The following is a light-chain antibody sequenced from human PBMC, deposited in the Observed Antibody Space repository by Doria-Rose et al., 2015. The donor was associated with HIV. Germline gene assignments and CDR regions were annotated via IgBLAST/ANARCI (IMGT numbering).Light chain of an antibody. CDR3: QQTYSSPPWT. J-gene: IGKJ1*01. CDR1: QTVSTY. Sequence: GDRVTITCRASQTVSTYLNWFQQEPGKAPKLLIYAASRLQSGVPSRFSGSGSGTDLTLTISGLQPGDFATYYCQQTYSSPPWTVGQGTKVE. V-gene: IGKV1-39*01. CDR2: AAS.